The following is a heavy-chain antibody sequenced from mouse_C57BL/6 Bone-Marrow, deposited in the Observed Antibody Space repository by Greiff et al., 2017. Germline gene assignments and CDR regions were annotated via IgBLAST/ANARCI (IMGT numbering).Heavy chain of an antibody. D-gene: IGHD1-1*01. CDR1: GFTFSSYG. CDR3: ARQEITTGGAPYYFDY. V-gene: IGHV5-6*01. Sequence: EVMLVESGGDLVKPGGSLKLSCAASGFTFSSYGMSWVRQTPDKRLEWVATISSGGSYTYYPDSLKGRFTISRDNAKNTLYLQMSSLKFEDTAMYYCARQEITTGGAPYYFDYWGQGTTLTVSA. J-gene: IGHJ2*01. CDR2: ISSGGSYT.